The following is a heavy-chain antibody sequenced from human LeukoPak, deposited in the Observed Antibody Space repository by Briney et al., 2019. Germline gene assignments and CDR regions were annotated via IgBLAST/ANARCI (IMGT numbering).Heavy chain of an antibody. CDR2: IIPIFGTA. J-gene: IGHJ4*02. V-gene: IGHV1-69*13. CDR3: ARVWTRTVDY. CDR1: GNTFSGNY. Sequence: SVKVSCKASGNTFSGNYMHWVRQAPGQGLEWMGGIIPIFGTANYAQKFQGRVTITADESTSTAYMELSSLRSEDTAVYYCARVWTRTVDYWGQGTLVTVSS. D-gene: IGHD3-10*01.